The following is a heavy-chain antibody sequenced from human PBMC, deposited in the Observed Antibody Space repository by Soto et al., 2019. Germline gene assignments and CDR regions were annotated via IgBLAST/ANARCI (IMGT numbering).Heavy chain of an antibody. Sequence: QLQLQESGPGLVKPSETLSLTCTVSGGSISSSSYYWGWIRQPPGEGLEWIASIYYSGSTYYNPSLKSRVIISVDTSKNEFSLKLSSVTAADTAVYFCARLPYCSSTTCYFANYWGQGTLVTVSS. CDR3: ARLPYCSSTTCYFANY. CDR2: IYYSGST. J-gene: IGHJ4*02. D-gene: IGHD2-2*01. CDR1: GGSISSSSYY. V-gene: IGHV4-39*01.